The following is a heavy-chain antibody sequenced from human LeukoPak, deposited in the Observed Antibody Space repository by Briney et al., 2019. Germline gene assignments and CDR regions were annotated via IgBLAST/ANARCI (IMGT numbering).Heavy chain of an antibody. V-gene: IGHV1-2*02. CDR1: GYTFTDYY. CDR2: INPNSGGT. Sequence: GASVKVSCKASGYTFTDYYIHWVRQAPGQGLEWLGWINPNSGGTHYAQKFQDRVIMTRDTSIRTAYMEVSRLGSDDTAGYYCATMGATNFDHWGQGTLVTVSS. J-gene: IGHJ4*02. CDR3: ATMGATNFDH. D-gene: IGHD1-26*01.